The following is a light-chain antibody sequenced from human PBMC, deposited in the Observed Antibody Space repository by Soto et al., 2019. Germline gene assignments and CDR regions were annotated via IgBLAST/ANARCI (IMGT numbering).Light chain of an antibody. Sequence: QMPQSPYTLSATVGDRVTITCRASQTIGTWLAWYQQKPGKAPKLLIYAASSLQSGVPSRFSGSGSGTEFTLTLSSLQPEDFATYYCQKYNSCWTFGQGTKVDIK. V-gene: IGKV1-5*01. CDR3: QKYNSCWT. CDR2: AAS. J-gene: IGKJ1*01. CDR1: QTIGTW.